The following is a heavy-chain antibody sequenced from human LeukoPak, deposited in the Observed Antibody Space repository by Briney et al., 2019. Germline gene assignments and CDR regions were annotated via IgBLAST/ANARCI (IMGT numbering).Heavy chain of an antibody. Sequence: PGRSLGLSCAASGFTFSSYAMHWVRQAPGKGLEWVAVISYDGSNKYYADSVKGRFTISRDNSKNTLYLQMNSLRAEDTAVYYCARAPDYGDAFDVWGQGTMVTVSS. CDR2: ISYDGSNK. CDR1: GFTFSSYA. V-gene: IGHV3-30*04. D-gene: IGHD4-17*01. CDR3: ARAPDYGDAFDV. J-gene: IGHJ3*01.